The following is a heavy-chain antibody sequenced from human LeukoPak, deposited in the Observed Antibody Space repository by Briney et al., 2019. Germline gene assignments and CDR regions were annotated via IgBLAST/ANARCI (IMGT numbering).Heavy chain of an antibody. CDR1: GGSISSSNW. V-gene: IGHV4-4*02. D-gene: IGHD4-11*01. J-gene: IGHJ4*02. Sequence: SGTLSLTCAVPGGSISSSNWWSWVRQPPGKGLEWIGEISHSGSTNYNPSLKSRVTMSVDKSKNQFSLKLNSVTAADTAVYFCARGDNYNFDYWGQGTLVTVSS. CDR2: ISHSGST. CDR3: ARGDNYNFDY.